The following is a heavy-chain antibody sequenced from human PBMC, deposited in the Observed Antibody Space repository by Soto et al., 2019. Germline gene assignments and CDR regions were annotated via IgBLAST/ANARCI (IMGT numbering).Heavy chain of an antibody. D-gene: IGHD6-19*01. CDR1: GFTFSSYA. CDR3: AKRDRPEYSSGYYFDY. CDR2: ITGGGSSK. V-gene: IGHV3-30-3*02. J-gene: IGHJ4*02. Sequence: GGSLRLSCAASGFTFSSYAMHWVRQAPGKGLEWVAVITGGGSSKYYADSVKGRFTISRDNSKNTLYLQMNSLRAEDTAVYYCAKRDRPEYSSGYYFDYWGQGTLVTVSS.